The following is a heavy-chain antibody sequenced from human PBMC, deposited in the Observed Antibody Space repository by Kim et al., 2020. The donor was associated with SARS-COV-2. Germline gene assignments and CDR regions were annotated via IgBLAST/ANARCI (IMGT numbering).Heavy chain of an antibody. CDR1: GYTFTSYD. CDR3: ARGLPPAAYYYYGMDV. Sequence: ASVKVSCKASGYTFTSYDINWVRQATGQGLEWMGWMNPNSGNTGYAQKFQGRVTMTRNTSISTAYMELSSLRSEDTAVYYCARGLPPAAYYYYGMDVWGQGTTVTDSS. CDR2: MNPNSGNT. J-gene: IGHJ6*02. D-gene: IGHD1-26*01. V-gene: IGHV1-8*01.